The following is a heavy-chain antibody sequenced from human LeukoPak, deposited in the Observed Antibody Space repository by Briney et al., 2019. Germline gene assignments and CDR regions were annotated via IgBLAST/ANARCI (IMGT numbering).Heavy chain of an antibody. CDR1: GFTFSSYR. CDR3: ASIAARLGGDY. CDR2: INSDGSST. J-gene: IGHJ4*02. Sequence: GGSLRLSCAASGFTFSSYRMHWVRQAPGKGLVWVSRINSDGSSTSYADSVKGRFTTSRDNAKNTLYLQMNSLRAEDTAVYYCASIAARLGGDYWGQGTLVTVSS. V-gene: IGHV3-74*01. D-gene: IGHD6-6*01.